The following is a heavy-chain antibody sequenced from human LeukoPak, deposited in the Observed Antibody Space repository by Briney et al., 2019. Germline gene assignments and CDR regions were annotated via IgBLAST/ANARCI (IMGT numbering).Heavy chain of an antibody. CDR2: ISGSAHKI. D-gene: IGHD5-18*01. J-gene: IGHJ4*02. CDR1: GITFSNYA. Sequence: GGSLRLSCVASGITFSNYAVSWVRQAPEKGLDWVSVISGSAHKIRYADSVKGRFTISKDNSENIVYLQMNNLRVEDTAVYYCAGRPTGYSSGYIHWGQGTLVTVSS. V-gene: IGHV3-23*01. CDR3: AGRPTGYSSGYIH.